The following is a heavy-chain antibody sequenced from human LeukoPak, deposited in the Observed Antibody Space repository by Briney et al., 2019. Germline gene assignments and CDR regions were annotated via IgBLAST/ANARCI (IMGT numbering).Heavy chain of an antibody. Sequence: SETLSLTXAVSGYSISSGYYWGWIRQPPGKGLEWIGSIYHSGSTYYNPSLKSRVTISVDTSKNQFSLKLSSVTAADTAVYYCARRGDFWEIDYWGQGTLVTVSS. CDR3: ARRGDFWEIDY. J-gene: IGHJ4*02. V-gene: IGHV4-38-2*01. D-gene: IGHD3-3*01. CDR2: IYHSGST. CDR1: GYSISSGYY.